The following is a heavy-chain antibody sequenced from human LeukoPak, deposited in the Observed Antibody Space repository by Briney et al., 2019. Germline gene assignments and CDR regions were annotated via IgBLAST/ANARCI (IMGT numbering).Heavy chain of an antibody. D-gene: IGHD3-22*01. Sequence: SETLSLTCAVYGGSFSGYYWSWIRQPPGKGLEWIGEINHSGSTNYNPSLKSRVTISVDTSKNQFSLKLSSVTAADTAVYYCARLGNYYDSGGYYAAYWGQGTLVTVSS. CDR2: INHSGST. V-gene: IGHV4-34*01. CDR1: GGSFSGYY. J-gene: IGHJ4*02. CDR3: ARLGNYYDSGGYYAAY.